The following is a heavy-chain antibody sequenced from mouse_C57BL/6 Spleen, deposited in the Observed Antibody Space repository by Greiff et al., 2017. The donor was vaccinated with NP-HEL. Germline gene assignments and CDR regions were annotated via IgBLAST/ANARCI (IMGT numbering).Heavy chain of an antibody. CDR2: IWSGGST. Sequence: QVQLQQSGPGLAQPSQSLSITCTASGFSLTSYGVHWVRQSPGKGLEWLGVIWSGGSTDYNAAFISRLSISTDNSKSQVFFIMNSRQADDTAIYYCARSGITWYFDVWGTGTTVTVSS. CDR3: ARSGITWYFDV. V-gene: IGHV2-2*01. CDR1: GFSLTSYG. D-gene: IGHD1-1*01. J-gene: IGHJ1*03.